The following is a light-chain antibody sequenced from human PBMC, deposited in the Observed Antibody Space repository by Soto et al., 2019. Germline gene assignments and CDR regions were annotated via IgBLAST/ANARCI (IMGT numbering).Light chain of an antibody. J-gene: IGKJ3*01. Sequence: EIVLTQSPATLSLSPGERATLSCRASQSVSSYLAWYQQKPGQAPMLLIYDASNRATGIPARFSGSGSGTDFTLTISSLEPEDFAVYYCQQRGNWPPITFGPGTKVDIK. CDR3: QQRGNWPPIT. V-gene: IGKV3-11*01. CDR1: QSVSSY. CDR2: DAS.